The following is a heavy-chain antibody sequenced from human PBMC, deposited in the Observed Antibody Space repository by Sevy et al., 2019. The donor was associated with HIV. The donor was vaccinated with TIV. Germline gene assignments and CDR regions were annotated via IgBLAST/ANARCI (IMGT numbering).Heavy chain of an antibody. V-gene: IGHV3-9*01. CDR2: ISWNSGSI. D-gene: IGHD6-19*01. CDR1: GFTFDDYA. J-gene: IGHJ4*02. Sequence: GGSLRLSCAASGFTFDDYAMHWVRQAPGKGLEWVSGISWNSGSIGYADSVKGRFTISRDNAKNSLYLQMNSLGAEDTALYYCAKGALRWQWLVVGEGLYFDYWGQGTLVTVSS. CDR3: AKGALRWQWLVVGEGLYFDY.